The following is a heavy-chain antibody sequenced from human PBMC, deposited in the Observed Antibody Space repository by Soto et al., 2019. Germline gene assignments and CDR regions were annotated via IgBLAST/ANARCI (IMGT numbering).Heavy chain of an antibody. CDR1: GFTFSSYA. V-gene: IGHV3-64*01. CDR2: ISSNGGST. CDR3: ARAPQIPPPPPGDAFDI. J-gene: IGHJ3*02. Sequence: GGALRLSCAASGFTFSSYAVHWVRHAPGKGLEDFSAISSNGGSTYYANSVKGSFTISRDNSKNTLYLQMGRLRAEDMAVYYCARAPQIPPPPPGDAFDIWGQGTMVTV. D-gene: IGHD2-2*01.